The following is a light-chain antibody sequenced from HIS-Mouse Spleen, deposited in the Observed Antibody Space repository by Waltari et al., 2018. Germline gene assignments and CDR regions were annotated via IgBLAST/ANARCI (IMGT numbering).Light chain of an antibody. J-gene: IGLJ1*01. CDR3: CSYAGSYTGV. CDR1: SSDVGGYNL. CDR2: DVS. Sequence: QSALTQPRSVSGSPGQSVTISCTGTSSDVGGYNLVSWYQQHPGKAPKLMIYDVSKRPSGVPDRFSGSKSGNTASLTISGLQAEDEADYYCCSYAGSYTGVFGTGTKVTVL. V-gene: IGLV2-11*01.